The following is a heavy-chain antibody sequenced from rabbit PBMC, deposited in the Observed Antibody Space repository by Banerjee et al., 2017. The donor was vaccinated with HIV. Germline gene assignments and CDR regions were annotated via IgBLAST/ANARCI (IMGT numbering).Heavy chain of an antibody. D-gene: IGHD6-1*01. CDR1: GFDLSSSYY. Sequence: QSLEESGGDLVKPGASLTLTCKASGFDLSSSYYIYWVRQAPGKGLEWIACIYAGSSGNTWYASWAKGRFTISKTSSTTVTLQMTSLTGADTATYFCARESSYNDGYFDLWGQGTLVTVS. J-gene: IGHJ4*01. CDR3: ARESSYNDGYFDL. V-gene: IGHV1S40*01. CDR2: IYAGSSGNT.